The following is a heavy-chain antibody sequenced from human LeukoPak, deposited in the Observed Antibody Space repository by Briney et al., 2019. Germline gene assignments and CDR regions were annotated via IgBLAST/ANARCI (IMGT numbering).Heavy chain of an antibody. V-gene: IGHV3-30*03. J-gene: IGHJ4*02. D-gene: IGHD1-20*01. CDR3: ARDPAVTGLGDY. CDR2: ISSDGSNK. Sequence: GGSLRLSCAASGFTFSSYGIHWVRQAPGKGLEWVAVISSDGSNKYYADSVKGRFTISRDNSKNTLFLQMNSLRAEDTAVYYCARDPAVTGLGDYWGQGTLVTVSS. CDR1: GFTFSSYG.